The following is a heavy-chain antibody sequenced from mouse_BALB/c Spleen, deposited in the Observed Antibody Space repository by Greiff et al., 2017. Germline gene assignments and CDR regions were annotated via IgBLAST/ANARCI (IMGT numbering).Heavy chain of an antibody. J-gene: IGHJ2*01. D-gene: IGHD1-1*01. Sequence: VQLQQSGAELVKPGASVKLSCTASGFNIKDTYMHWVKQRPEQGLEWIGRIDPANGNTKYDPKFQGKATITADTSSNTAYLQLSSLTSEDTAVYYCASGITTLVATDYWGQGTTLTVSS. CDR1: GFNIKDTY. CDR2: IDPANGNT. CDR3: ASGITTLVATDY. V-gene: IGHV14-3*02.